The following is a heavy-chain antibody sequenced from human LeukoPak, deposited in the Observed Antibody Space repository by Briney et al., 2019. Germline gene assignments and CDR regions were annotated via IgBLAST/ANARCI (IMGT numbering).Heavy chain of an antibody. CDR1: GYTFTGYY. V-gene: IGHV1-2*02. J-gene: IGHJ6*02. CDR3: ARDVCSGGSCYSWAHYYYYYGMDV. Sequence: GASVKVSCKASGYTFTGYYMHWVRQAPGQGLEWMGWINPNSGGTNYAQKFQGRVTMTRDTSISTAYMELSRLRSDDTAVYYCARDVCSGGSCYSWAHYYYYYGMDVWGQGTTVTVSS. D-gene: IGHD2-15*01. CDR2: INPNSGGT.